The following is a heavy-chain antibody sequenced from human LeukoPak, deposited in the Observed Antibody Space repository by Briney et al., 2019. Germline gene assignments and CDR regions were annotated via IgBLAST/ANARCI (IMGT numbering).Heavy chain of an antibody. CDR3: ARVPNYYDSSGYYYFDY. J-gene: IGHJ4*02. D-gene: IGHD3-22*01. CDR1: GGSISSYY. CDR2: IYYSGST. V-gene: IGHV4-59*01. Sequence: SETLSLTCTVSGGSISSYYWSWIRQPPGKGLEWIGYIYYSGSTNYNPSLKSRVTISVDTSKNQFSLKLSSVTAADTAVYYCARVPNYYDSSGYYYFDYWGQGTLVTVSS.